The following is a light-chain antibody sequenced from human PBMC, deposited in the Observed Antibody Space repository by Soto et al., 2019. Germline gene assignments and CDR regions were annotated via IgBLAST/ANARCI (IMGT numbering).Light chain of an antibody. V-gene: IGKV3-15*01. CDR2: GAS. Sequence: EIVLTQSPATLSVSPGERATLSCRASPSVSSTLAWYQQKPCQAPRLLIYGASTRATGIPARFSGIGSGTEFTLTISSLQSADFAVDYGQQYHRWPFTVGGGSKVEI. CDR1: PSVSST. CDR3: QQYHRWPFT. J-gene: IGKJ4*01.